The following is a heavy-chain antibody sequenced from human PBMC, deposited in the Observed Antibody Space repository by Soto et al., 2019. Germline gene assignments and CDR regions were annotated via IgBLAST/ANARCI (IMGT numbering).Heavy chain of an antibody. Sequence: VSCEECGGSLSSNASSWVRQAQGQGLEWMGGIIPMFGTANYAQKFQGRVTITAVESTSTAYMELSSLRSEDTAVYYCARQFDYESSGYYYPYWGQGTSVT. J-gene: IGHJ4*02. V-gene: IGHV1-69*01. CDR2: IIPMFGTA. D-gene: IGHD3-22*01. CDR1: GGSLSSNA. CDR3: ARQFDYESSGYYYPY.